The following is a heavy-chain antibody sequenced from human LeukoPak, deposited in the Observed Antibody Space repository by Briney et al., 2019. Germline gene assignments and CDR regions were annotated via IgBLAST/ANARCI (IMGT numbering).Heavy chain of an antibody. Sequence: SVKVSCKASGYVFTSHYIHWMRQAPGQGLEWMGGIIPIFGTANYAQKFQGRVTITADESTSTAYMELSSLRSEDTAVYYCARRGYGDYQAEFYYYYGMDVWGQGTTVTVSS. CDR2: IIPIFGTA. CDR1: GYVFTSHY. V-gene: IGHV1-69*13. J-gene: IGHJ6*02. D-gene: IGHD4-17*01. CDR3: ARRGYGDYQAEFYYYYGMDV.